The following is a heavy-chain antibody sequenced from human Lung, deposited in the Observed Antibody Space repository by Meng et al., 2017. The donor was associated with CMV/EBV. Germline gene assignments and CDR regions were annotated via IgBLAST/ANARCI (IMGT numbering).Heavy chain of an antibody. CDR1: GYTFASYG. CDR2: FVNNVDT. Sequence: VAEMKKPGASVGVSCESSGYTFASYGISWLRQAPGQGLEWMGWFVNNVDTYSAQKFQGRVTMTTDTHTSTAFMELRSLRSDDTAVYYCARGTPGRSYSDYWGQGTLVTVSS. D-gene: IGHD3-10*01. J-gene: IGHJ4*02. V-gene: IGHV1-18*01. CDR3: ARGTPGRSYSDY.